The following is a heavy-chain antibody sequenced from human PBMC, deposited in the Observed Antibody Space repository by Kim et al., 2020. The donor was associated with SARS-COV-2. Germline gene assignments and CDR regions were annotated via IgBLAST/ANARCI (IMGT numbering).Heavy chain of an antibody. CDR1: GCSISSYY. D-gene: IGHD3-3*01. V-gene: IGHV4-59*01. Sequence: SETLSLTCTVSGCSISSYYWSWIRQPPGKGLECIGYIYYSGSTNYNPSLKSRVTISVDTSKNQFSLKLSSVTAADTAAYYCARDHREWLQYTANWYFDLWGRGTLVTVSS. CDR3: ARDHREWLQYTANWYFDL. CDR2: IYYSGST. J-gene: IGHJ2*01.